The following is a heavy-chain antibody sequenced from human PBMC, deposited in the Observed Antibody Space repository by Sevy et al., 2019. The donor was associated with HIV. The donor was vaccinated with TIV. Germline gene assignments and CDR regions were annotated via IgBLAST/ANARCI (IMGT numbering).Heavy chain of an antibody. Sequence: SETLSLTCTVSGGSISSGDYYWSWIRQPPGKGLDWIGYIYYSGSTYYNPSLKSRVTISVDTSKNQFSLKLSSVTAAETAVYYCARGSKDFWSGYYKIPRRASNWFDPWGQGTLVTVSS. CDR3: ARGSKDFWSGYYKIPRRASNWFDP. CDR2: IYYSGST. J-gene: IGHJ5*02. CDR1: GGSISSGDYY. D-gene: IGHD3-3*01. V-gene: IGHV4-30-4*01.